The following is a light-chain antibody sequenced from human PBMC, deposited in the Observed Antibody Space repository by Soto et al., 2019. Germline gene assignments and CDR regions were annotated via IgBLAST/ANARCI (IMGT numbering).Light chain of an antibody. V-gene: IGKV1-39*01. Sequence: DIQMTQSPSSLSASVGDRVTITCWASQSISTYLNWYHQKPGKAPDLLIYAASSLKSGVQSRFSGSGSGTHFTLTITGLQPADFATYYCQQNFSIPITFGQGTRLEIK. J-gene: IGKJ5*01. CDR1: QSISTY. CDR3: QQNFSIPIT. CDR2: AAS.